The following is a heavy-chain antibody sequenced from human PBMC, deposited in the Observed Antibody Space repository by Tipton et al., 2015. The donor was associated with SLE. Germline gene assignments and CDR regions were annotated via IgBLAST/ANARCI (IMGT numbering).Heavy chain of an antibody. CDR1: GFTVSSNY. CDR3: ARKVVVPGAIRDYFGMDV. J-gene: IGHJ6*02. Sequence: SLRLSCATSGFTVSSNYMTWVRQAPGKGLEWVSVTYEGGISDYADSVKGRFTISRDNSKNTLYLQMNGLRTEDTAVYYCARKVVVPGAIRDYFGMDVWGQGTTVTVSS. V-gene: IGHV3-53*05. CDR2: TYEGGIS. D-gene: IGHD2-2*01.